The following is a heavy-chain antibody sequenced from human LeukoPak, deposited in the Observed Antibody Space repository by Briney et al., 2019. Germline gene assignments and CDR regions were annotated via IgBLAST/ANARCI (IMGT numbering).Heavy chain of an antibody. D-gene: IGHD3-22*01. J-gene: IGHJ1*01. CDR3: ARRDDSSGYSRSPPSEYFQH. CDR1: GYTFTSYD. V-gene: IGHV1-8*01. Sequence: ASVKVSCKASGYTFTSYDINWVRQATGQGLEWMGWMNPNSGNTGYAQKFQGRVTMTRNTSISTAYMELSSLRSEDTAVYYCARRDDSSGYSRSPPSEYFQHWGQGTLVTVSS. CDR2: MNPNSGNT.